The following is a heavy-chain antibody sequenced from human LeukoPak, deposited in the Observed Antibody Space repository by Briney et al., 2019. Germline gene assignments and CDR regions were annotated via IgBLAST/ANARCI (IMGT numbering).Heavy chain of an antibody. CDR1: GFSFSDAW. V-gene: IGHV3-15*07. CDR2: IRSKADGGTP. Sequence: GGSLRLSCAASGFSFSDAWMNWVRQASGKGLEWVGHIRSKADGGTPDYIAPVKGRFTISRDDSKDTLYLQMNSLNTEDTAMYYCTTRSPARYCSDGACYSSADYWGQGTLVTVSS. D-gene: IGHD2-15*01. J-gene: IGHJ4*02. CDR3: TTRSPARYCSDGACYSSADY.